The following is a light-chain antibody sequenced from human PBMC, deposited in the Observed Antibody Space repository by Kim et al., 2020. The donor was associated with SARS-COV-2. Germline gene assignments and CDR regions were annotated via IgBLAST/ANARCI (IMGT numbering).Light chain of an antibody. CDR3: QAWDSSLEYV. Sequence: SYELTQPPSVSVSPGQTASITCSGDKLGDKYACWYQQKPGQSPVLVIYQDSKRPSGIPERFSGSNSGNTATLTISGTQAMDEADYYCQAWDSSLEYVFGTGTKVTVL. V-gene: IGLV3-1*01. CDR1: KLGDKY. J-gene: IGLJ1*01. CDR2: QDS.